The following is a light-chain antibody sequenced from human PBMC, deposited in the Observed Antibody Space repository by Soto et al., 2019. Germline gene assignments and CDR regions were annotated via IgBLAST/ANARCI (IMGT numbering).Light chain of an antibody. CDR3: QQYSTYPLS. V-gene: IGKV1-5*03. Sequence: DIHMTQSPSTLSASVGDRVTITCRASQSFSTWLAWYQQKPGKTPKLLIFETSTLQRGVPSRFSGSGSGTEFTLTISGLQPDDLATYSCQQYSTYPLSFGGGTKVELK. CDR1: QSFSTW. CDR2: ETS. J-gene: IGKJ4*01.